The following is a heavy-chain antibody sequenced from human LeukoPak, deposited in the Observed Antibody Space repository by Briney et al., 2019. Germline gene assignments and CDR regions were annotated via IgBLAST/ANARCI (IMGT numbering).Heavy chain of an antibody. CDR3: ARVPFDY. CDR1: GYSLSSGYY. V-gene: IGHV4-38-2*02. J-gene: IGHJ4*02. Sequence: SETLSLTCTVSGYSLSSGYYWGWIRPPPGKGLEWIGSIYHSGSTYYNPSLKSRVTISVDTSKNQFSLKLSSVTAADTAVYYCARVPFDYWGQGTLVTVSS. D-gene: IGHD2-2*01. CDR2: IYHSGST.